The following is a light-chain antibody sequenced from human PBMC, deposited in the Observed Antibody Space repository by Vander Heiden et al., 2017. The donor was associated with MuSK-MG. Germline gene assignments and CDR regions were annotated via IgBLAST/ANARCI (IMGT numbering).Light chain of an antibody. Sequence: DIQMTQSPSSLSASVGDRVTITCRASQSISSYLNWYQQKPGKAPKLLIYAASSLQSGVPSRFSGSGYGTDFTLTISSLQPADFATYYCQQSYSNPPYTFGQGTKLEIK. CDR3: QQSYSNPPYT. V-gene: IGKV1-39*01. CDR2: AAS. J-gene: IGKJ2*01. CDR1: QSISSY.